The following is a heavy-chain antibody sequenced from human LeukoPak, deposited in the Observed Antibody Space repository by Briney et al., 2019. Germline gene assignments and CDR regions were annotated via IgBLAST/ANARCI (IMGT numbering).Heavy chain of an antibody. D-gene: IGHD4-11*01. V-gene: IGHV3-30*18. Sequence: PGGSLRLSCAASGFTFSSYGMYWVHQAPGKGLEWVAVISYDGSNKYYADSVKGRFTISRDNSKNTLYLQMNSLRAEDTAVYYCAKILPDTVTADYWGQGTLVTVSS. J-gene: IGHJ4*02. CDR3: AKILPDTVTADY. CDR2: ISYDGSNK. CDR1: GFTFSSYG.